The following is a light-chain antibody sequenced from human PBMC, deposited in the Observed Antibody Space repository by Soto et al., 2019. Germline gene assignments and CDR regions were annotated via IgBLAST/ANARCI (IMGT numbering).Light chain of an antibody. V-gene: IGKV1-9*01. J-gene: IGKJ3*01. Sequence: IQLTQSPSSLSASVGDRVTIACRASQGISSYLAWYQQKPGKAPQLLIYAASTLQSGVPSRFSGSGSGTDFTLTINSLQPEDFVTYYCQQLKSSPFTFGPGTKVDI. CDR3: QQLKSSPFT. CDR2: AAS. CDR1: QGISSY.